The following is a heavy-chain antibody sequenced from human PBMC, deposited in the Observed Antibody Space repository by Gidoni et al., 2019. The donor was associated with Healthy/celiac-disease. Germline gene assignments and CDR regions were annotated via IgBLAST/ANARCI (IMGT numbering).Heavy chain of an antibody. CDR3: ASEITGTDVEGDY. CDR2: ISYDGSNK. CDR1: GFPFSSYA. J-gene: IGHJ4*02. D-gene: IGHD1-20*01. Sequence: QVQLVESGGGVVQPGRSLRLSCAASGFPFSSYAMHWVRQAPGKGLEWVAVISYDGSNKYYADSVKGRFTISRDNSKNTLYLQMNSLRAEDTAVYYCASEITGTDVEGDYWGQGTLVTVSS. V-gene: IGHV3-30-3*01.